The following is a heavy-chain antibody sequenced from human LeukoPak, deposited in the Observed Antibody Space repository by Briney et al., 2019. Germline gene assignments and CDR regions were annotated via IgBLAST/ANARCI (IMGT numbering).Heavy chain of an antibody. V-gene: IGHV3-7*01. CDR2: IKQDGSEK. D-gene: IGHD1-20*01. CDR1: GFTFCRYW. Sequence: GGSLRLSCAASGFTFCRYWMSCVRQAPGKGLEWVANIKQDGSEKYYVDSVKGRFTISRDNAKNSLYLQMNSQRAEDTAVYYCARLLVYNSGGEAFDHWGQGTLVTVSS. J-gene: IGHJ4*02. CDR3: ARLLVYNSGGEAFDH.